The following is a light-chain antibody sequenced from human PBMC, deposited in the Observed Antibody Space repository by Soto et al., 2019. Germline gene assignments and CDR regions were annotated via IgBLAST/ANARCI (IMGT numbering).Light chain of an antibody. V-gene: IGKV3-11*01. J-gene: IGKJ5*01. CDR2: DAS. CDR1: QSVSSY. CDR3: HQRSNWHPVT. Sequence: EIVLTQSPATLSLSPGERATLSGRASQSVSSYLAGYQQKPGQAPRLLIYDASNRATCIPARFSGSLSGTDFTLTISCIESEDFAGYYCHQRSNWHPVTFGQGTRMENK.